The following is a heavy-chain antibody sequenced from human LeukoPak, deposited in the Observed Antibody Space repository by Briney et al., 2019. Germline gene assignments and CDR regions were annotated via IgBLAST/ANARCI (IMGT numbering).Heavy chain of an antibody. CDR2: INDGGSV. D-gene: IGHD2-15*01. CDR3: ARRLVDSGASQVSDD. Sequence: SSETLSLTCAVYSGSFSGYYWSWIRQPPGKGLEWIGEINDGGSVNCNPSLKNRVTLSVDTSKNQFSLRLSSVAAADTAVYYCARRLVDSGASQVSDDWGQGTLVTLSS. V-gene: IGHV4-34*01. J-gene: IGHJ4*02. CDR1: SGSFSGYY.